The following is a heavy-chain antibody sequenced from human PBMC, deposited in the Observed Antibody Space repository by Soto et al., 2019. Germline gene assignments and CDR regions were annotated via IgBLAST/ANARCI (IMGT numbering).Heavy chain of an antibody. V-gene: IGHV4-28*01. D-gene: IGHD6-19*01. CDR2: ISYSGST. CDR3: ARMAVGTYYYYAMDD. Sequence: QVQLQESGPGLVKPSDTLTLTCAVSGYSIRSSNYWGWIRQPPGKGLEWIGYISYSGSTYYNPSLKSRVTMSVDTSKNQFSLKLSSVTAVDTAVYYCARMAVGTYYYYAMDDWGQGTTVTVSS. J-gene: IGHJ6*02. CDR1: GYSIRSSNY.